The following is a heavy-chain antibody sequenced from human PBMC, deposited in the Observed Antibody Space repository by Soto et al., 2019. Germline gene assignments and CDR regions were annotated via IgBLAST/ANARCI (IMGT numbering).Heavy chain of an antibody. CDR3: ARVDSSGCSEY. CDR2: IYPGDSDT. J-gene: IGHJ4*02. CDR1: GYSFTSYW. Sequence: GGSLKISCQGSGYSFTSYWIGGVRQMPGKGLECMGFIYPGDSDTTYSPSFQGHVTISADKYSSTAYLQWSSLKASDTAMYYCARVDSSGCSEYWGQGTLVTV. V-gene: IGHV5-51*01. D-gene: IGHD6-25*01.